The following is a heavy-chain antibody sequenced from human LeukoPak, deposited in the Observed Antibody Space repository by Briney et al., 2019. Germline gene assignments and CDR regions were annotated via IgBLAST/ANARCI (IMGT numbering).Heavy chain of an antibody. J-gene: IGHJ6*02. CDR3: ASGYSHLWNGMDV. CDR2: ISYDGSNK. D-gene: IGHD3-3*02. V-gene: IGHV3-30-3*01. CDR1: GFTFSSYA. Sequence: GRSLRLSCAASGFTFSSYAMHWVRQAPGKGLEWLAVISYDGSNKYYADSVKGRFTISRDNSKNTLYLQMNSLRAEDTAVYYCASGYSHLWNGMDVWGQGTTVTVSS.